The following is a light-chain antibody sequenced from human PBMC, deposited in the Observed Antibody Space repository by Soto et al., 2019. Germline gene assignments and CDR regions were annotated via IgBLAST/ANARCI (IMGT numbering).Light chain of an antibody. CDR3: QQHGQWPIT. V-gene: IGKV3D-15*01. Sequence: EIVRTQSPATLSVSPGERATLSCRASQSVNSNYLAWYQQKPGQAPRLLIYGISKRATDIPDRFSGSGSGTEFTLTISSLQPEDFATYYCQQHGQWPITFGQGTRLEI. CDR1: QSVNSN. J-gene: IGKJ5*01. CDR2: GIS.